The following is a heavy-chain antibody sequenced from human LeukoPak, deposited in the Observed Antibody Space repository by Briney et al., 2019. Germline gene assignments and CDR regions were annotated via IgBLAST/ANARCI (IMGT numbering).Heavy chain of an antibody. V-gene: IGHV1-69*05. CDR3: ARGQRDPGAGAGIDYYYYYMDV. CDR2: IIPIFGTA. Sequence: GASVKVSCKASGGTFSSYAISWVRQAPGQGLEWMGGIIPIFGTANYAQKFQGRVTITTDESTSTAYMELSSLRSEDTAVYYCARGQRDPGAGAGIDYYYYYMDVWGKGTTVTVSS. J-gene: IGHJ6*03. CDR1: GGTFSSYA. D-gene: IGHD6-19*01.